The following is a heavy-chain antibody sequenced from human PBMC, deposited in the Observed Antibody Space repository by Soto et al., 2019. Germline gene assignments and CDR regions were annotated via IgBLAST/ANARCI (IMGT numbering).Heavy chain of an antibody. Sequence: QVQLVQSGAEVKKPGSSVKVSCKSSGGTFSSYGINWVRQAPGQGPEWMGMIIPNFGTPKYAQKFQGRVTIPADESTRTSYMELSRLRSEDTAMYYCARDGRSSSYDYWGQGTLVTVSS. V-gene: IGHV1-69*18. CDR3: ARDGRSSSYDY. D-gene: IGHD6-13*01. CDR1: GGTFSSYG. J-gene: IGHJ4*02. CDR2: IIPNFGTP.